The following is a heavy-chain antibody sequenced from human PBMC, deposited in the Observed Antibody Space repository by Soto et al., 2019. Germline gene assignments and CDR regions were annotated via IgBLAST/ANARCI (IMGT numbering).Heavy chain of an antibody. CDR3: AKDTVAIRSFYFDS. J-gene: IGHJ4*02. V-gene: IGHV3-23*01. CDR1: GFTFGNYV. CDR2: ISGSGDRT. D-gene: IGHD2-21*01. Sequence: PWGSPRLSCEASGFTFGNYVMTCVRQAPGKGLEWVSTISGSGDRTYYADSVTGRFTISRDNSKNTLYLQMHSLGVEDTAVYFCAKDTVAIRSFYFDSWAQGTLVTVSS.